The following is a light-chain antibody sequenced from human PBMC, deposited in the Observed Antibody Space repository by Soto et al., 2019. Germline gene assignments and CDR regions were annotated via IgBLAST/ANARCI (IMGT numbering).Light chain of an antibody. J-gene: IGKJ5*01. CDR2: GAS. V-gene: IGKV3-20*01. CDR3: QQYGISVT. Sequence: EIVLTQSPATLSLSPGERATLSCRASQSVSSYLAWYQQKPGQAPRLLIYGASNRATGIPERFSGSGSGTDFTLTIGRLEPQDSAMYYCQQYGISVTFGQGTRLEIK. CDR1: QSVSSY.